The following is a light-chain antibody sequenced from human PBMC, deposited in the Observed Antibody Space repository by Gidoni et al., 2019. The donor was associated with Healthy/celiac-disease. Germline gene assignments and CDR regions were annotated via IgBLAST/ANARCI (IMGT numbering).Light chain of an antibody. Sequence: QSVLTQPPSVSGAPAQRVTISCTGGSSNIGAGYDVPWYQQLPGTAPKHLIYGNSNRPSGVPDRFSGSKSGTSASLAITGLQAEDEADYYCQSYDSSLSGVVFGGGTKLTVL. V-gene: IGLV1-40*01. CDR3: QSYDSSLSGVV. CDR1: SSNIGAGYD. J-gene: IGLJ2*01. CDR2: GNS.